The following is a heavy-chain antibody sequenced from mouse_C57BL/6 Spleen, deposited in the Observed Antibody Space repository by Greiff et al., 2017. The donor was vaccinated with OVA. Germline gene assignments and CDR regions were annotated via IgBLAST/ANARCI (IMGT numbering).Heavy chain of an antibody. CDR2: ISYDGSN. D-gene: IGHD2-5*01. Sequence: EVKLMESGPGLVKPSQSLSLTCSVTGYSITSGYYWNWIRQFPGNQLEWMGYISYDGSNNYNPSLKNRISITRDTSKNQFFLKLNSVTTEDTATYYCALAYYSNAFAYGGQGTLVTVSA. CDR1: GYSITSGYY. CDR3: ALAYYSNAFAY. V-gene: IGHV3-6*01. J-gene: IGHJ3*01.